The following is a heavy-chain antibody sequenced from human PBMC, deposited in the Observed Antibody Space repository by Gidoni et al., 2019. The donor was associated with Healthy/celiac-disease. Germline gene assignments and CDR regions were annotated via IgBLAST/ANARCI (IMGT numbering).Heavy chain of an antibody. CDR3: ARDSQDIVVVPAAIKDYYYYYMDV. CDR2: ISSSSSYI. V-gene: IGHV3-21*01. J-gene: IGHJ6*03. Sequence: EVQLVESGGGLVKPGGSLRLSCAASGFTFSSYSMNWVRQAPGKGLEWVSSISSSSSYIYYADSVKGRFTISRDNAKNSLYLQMNSLRAEDTAVYYCARDSQDIVVVPAAIKDYYYYYMDVWGKGTTVTVSS. CDR1: GFTFSSYS. D-gene: IGHD2-2*01.